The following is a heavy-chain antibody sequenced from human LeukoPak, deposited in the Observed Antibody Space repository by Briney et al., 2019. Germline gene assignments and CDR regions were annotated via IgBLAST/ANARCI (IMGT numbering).Heavy chain of an antibody. CDR1: GGSISSYH. D-gene: IGHD7-27*01. V-gene: IGHV4-59*01. Sequence: SETLSLTCSVSGGSISSYHWSWIRQRPGKGLEWIGYIYYSGSTNYNASLKSRVTISVDTSKNQFSLKLSSVTAADTAVYYCARGWGYFDYWGQGTLVTVSS. CDR3: ARGWGYFDY. CDR2: IYYSGST. J-gene: IGHJ4*02.